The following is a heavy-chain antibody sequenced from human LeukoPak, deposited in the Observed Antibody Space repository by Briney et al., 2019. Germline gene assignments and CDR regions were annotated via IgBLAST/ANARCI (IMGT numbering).Heavy chain of an antibody. J-gene: IGHJ6*03. CDR3: ARERSVPAAPHYYYYYYMDV. CDR1: GYTFTSYG. Sequence: ASVKVSCKASGYTFTSYGISWVRQAPGQGLEWMGWISAYNGNTNYAQKFQGRVTMTRDTSISTAYMELSRLRSDDTAVYYCARERSVPAAPHYYYYYYMDVWGKGTTVTVSS. D-gene: IGHD2-2*01. CDR2: ISAYNGNT. V-gene: IGHV1-18*01.